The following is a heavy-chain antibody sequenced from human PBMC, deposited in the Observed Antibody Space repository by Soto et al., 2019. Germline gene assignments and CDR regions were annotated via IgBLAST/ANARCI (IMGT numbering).Heavy chain of an antibody. CDR3: ASRDPGTSVDY. D-gene: IGHD1-7*01. J-gene: IGHJ4*02. CDR1: GGSFTSNNW. Sequence: SKTLSLTCAVSGGSFTSNNWWTWVRQPPGQGLEWIGEIYRTGSTNYNPSLKSRVTISLDKSENQFSLKVTSLTAADTAVYYCASRDPGTSVDYWGQGTLVTVSS. V-gene: IGHV4-4*02. CDR2: IYRTGST.